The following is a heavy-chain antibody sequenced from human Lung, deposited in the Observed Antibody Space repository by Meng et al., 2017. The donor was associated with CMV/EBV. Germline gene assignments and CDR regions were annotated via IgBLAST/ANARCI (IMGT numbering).Heavy chain of an antibody. CDR2: IYPASGGT. V-gene: IGHV1-2*02. Sequence: SXXVSCKASGYTFTGHYLHWVRQAPGQGLEWMGWIYPASGGTNYAQNFQGRVTMTSDTSISTAYMELSGLRSDDTALYFCARDHNWGPDYWGQGTLVTVAS. D-gene: IGHD1-1*01. CDR3: ARDHNWGPDY. CDR1: GYTFTGHY. J-gene: IGHJ4*02.